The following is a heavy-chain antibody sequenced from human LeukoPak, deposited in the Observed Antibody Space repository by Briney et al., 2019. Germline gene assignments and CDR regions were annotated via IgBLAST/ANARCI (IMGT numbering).Heavy chain of an antibody. CDR1: GFTFSSYG. V-gene: IGHV3-21*01. Sequence: GGSLRLSCAASGFTFSSYGMNWVRQAPGKGLEWVSSISSSSSYIYYADTVKGRFTISRDNAKNSLYLQMNSLRAEDTAVYYCARDRPNYYGMDVWGQGTTVTVSS. CDR3: ARDRPNYYGMDV. CDR2: ISSSSSYI. J-gene: IGHJ6*02.